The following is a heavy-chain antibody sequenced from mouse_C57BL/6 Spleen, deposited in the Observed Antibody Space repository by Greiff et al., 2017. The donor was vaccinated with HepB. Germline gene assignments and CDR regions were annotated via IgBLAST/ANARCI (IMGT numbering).Heavy chain of an antibody. D-gene: IGHD1-1*01. CDR1: GFTFSDYG. Sequence: EVQLQESGGGLVKPGGSLKLSCAASGFTFSDYGMHWVRQAPEKGLEWVAYISSGSSTIYYADTVKGRFTISRDNAKNTLFLQMTSLRSEDTAMYYCASLDYYGSSPWYFDVWGTGTTVTVSS. CDR2: ISSGSSTI. CDR3: ASLDYYGSSPWYFDV. V-gene: IGHV5-17*01. J-gene: IGHJ1*03.